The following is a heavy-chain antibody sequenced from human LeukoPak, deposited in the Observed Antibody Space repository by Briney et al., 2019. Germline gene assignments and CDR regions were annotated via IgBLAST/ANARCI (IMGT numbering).Heavy chain of an antibody. D-gene: IGHD3-22*01. V-gene: IGHV4-34*01. J-gene: IGHJ4*02. Sequence: SETLSLTCAVYGGSFSGYYWSWIRQPPGKGLEWIGEINHSGSTNYNPSLKSRVTISVDTSKNQFSLKLSSVTAADTAVYYCARGGWLYYDSSGYYYVYDYWGQGTLVTVSS. CDR3: ARGGWLYYDSSGYYYVYDY. CDR2: INHSGST. CDR1: GGSFSGYY.